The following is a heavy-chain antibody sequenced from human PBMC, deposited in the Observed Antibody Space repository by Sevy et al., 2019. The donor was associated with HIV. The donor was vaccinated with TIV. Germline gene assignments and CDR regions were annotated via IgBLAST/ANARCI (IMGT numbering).Heavy chain of an antibody. J-gene: IGHJ4*02. V-gene: IGHV2-70*01. D-gene: IGHD3-10*01. CDR1: GFSLNTSGMC. CDR3: ARTPGHYYGSGCFDY. CDR2: IDWDDTK. Sequence: SGPTLVKPTQTLTLTCTLSGFSLNTSGMCVTWIRQPPGKALEWLALIDWDDTKYYSTSLKTKLTISNDTSKSEVVLTMISMDPVDTSTYYCARTPGHYYGSGCFDYWGQGTLVTVSS.